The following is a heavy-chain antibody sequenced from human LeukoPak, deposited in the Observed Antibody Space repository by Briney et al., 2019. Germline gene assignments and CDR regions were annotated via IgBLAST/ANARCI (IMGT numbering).Heavy chain of an antibody. Sequence: PGGSLRLSCATSGFTFTNYAMHWVRQAPGKGLEWVSGISWNSGSIGYADSVKGRFTISRDNAKNSLYLQMNSLRAEDTALYYCAKDPGDYGHLRYYFDYWGQGTLVTVSS. CDR2: ISWNSGSI. CDR3: AKDPGDYGHLRYYFDY. CDR1: GFTFTNYA. V-gene: IGHV3-9*01. D-gene: IGHD4-17*01. J-gene: IGHJ4*02.